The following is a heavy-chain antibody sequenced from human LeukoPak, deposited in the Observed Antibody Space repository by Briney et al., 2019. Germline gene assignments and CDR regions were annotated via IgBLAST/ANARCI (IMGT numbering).Heavy chain of an antibody. J-gene: IGHJ4*02. CDR3: AKGLFYDYALAFDH. Sequence: GGSLRLSCAASGFTFSSYAMNWVRQAPGKGLEWVSVISGSGGSAYYVDSVKGRFTISRDNSKNTLHLQMNSLRAEDTAVYYCAKGLFYDYALAFDHWGQGTLVTVSS. CDR1: GFTFSSYA. D-gene: IGHD2/OR15-2a*01. V-gene: IGHV3-23*01. CDR2: ISGSGGSA.